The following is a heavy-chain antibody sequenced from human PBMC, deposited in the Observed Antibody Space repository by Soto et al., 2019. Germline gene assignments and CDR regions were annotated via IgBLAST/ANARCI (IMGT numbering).Heavy chain of an antibody. V-gene: IGHV3-7*03. J-gene: IGHJ5*02. CDR3: ARRLRDDWFDP. Sequence: GSLRLSCVGSGFTFTDFYMNWVRQAPGKGLEWVANIRPDGSETNYVESVKGRFTTSRDNAKNSLFLQMNSLRAEDTAVYYCARRLRDDWFDPWGQGTLVTVSS. D-gene: IGHD2-21*02. CDR2: IRPDGSET. CDR1: GFTFTDFY.